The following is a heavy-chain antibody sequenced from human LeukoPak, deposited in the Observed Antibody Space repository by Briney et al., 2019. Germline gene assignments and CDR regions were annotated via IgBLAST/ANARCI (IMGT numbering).Heavy chain of an antibody. CDR2: ISPTGDRT. CDR1: GFTFGSYA. J-gene: IGHJ4*02. CDR3: AIMHGYYDGSGYWVQ. Sequence: GGSLGLSCAASGFTFGSYAMSWVRQAPGKGLEWVSFISPTGDRTSNADSVEGRFTISRDNPRNTLYLHMNSLRDEDTAVYYCAIMHGYYDGSGYWVQWGQGTLVTVSS. V-gene: IGHV3-23*01. D-gene: IGHD3-22*01.